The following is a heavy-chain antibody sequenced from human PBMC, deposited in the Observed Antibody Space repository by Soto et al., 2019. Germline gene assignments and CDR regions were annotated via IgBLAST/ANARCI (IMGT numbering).Heavy chain of an antibody. CDR1: GCSFGTYW. CDR2: ISTDGSST. D-gene: IGHD2-2*01. J-gene: IGHJ4*02. Sequence: EVQLVESGGGLVQPGGSQRLSCAATGCSFGTYWMHWVRQGPGKGLVWVSRISTDGSSTTYADSVKGRFTISRDNAKNTLYLQMNSLRAEDTAVYYCARATGSNHPFDYWGQGSLVTVSS. V-gene: IGHV3-74*01. CDR3: ARATGSNHPFDY.